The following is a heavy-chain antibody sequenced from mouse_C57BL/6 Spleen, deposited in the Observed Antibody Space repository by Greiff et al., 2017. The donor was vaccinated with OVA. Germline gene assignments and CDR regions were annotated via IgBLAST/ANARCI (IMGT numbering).Heavy chain of an antibody. CDR2: INPGSGGT. D-gene: IGHD2-3*01. V-gene: IGHV1-54*01. Sequence: VHLVESGAELVRPGTSVKVSCKASGYAFTNYLIEWVKQRPGQGLEWIGVINPGSGGTNYNEKFKGKATLTADKSSSTAYMQLSSLTSEDSAVYFCARGDDGYYGWFAYWGQGTLVTVSA. CDR1: GYAFTNYL. CDR3: ARGDDGYYGWFAY. J-gene: IGHJ3*01.